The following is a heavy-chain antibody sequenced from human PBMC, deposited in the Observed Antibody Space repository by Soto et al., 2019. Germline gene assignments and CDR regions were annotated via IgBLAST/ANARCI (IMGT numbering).Heavy chain of an antibody. J-gene: IGHJ6*03. Sequence: QVQLQESGPGLVKPSETLSLSCSVSGGSISGHYWSWVRQTPGKGLEWIGCRYYSGSTNYNPSLKSRVTISVDTSKNHFSLRLTSVTAADTAVYYCARGPYYDLIWNYYYMDVWGKGTTVTVSS. CDR2: RYYSGST. CDR1: GGSISGHY. D-gene: IGHD3-16*01. CDR3: ARGPYYDLIWNYYYMDV. V-gene: IGHV4-59*08.